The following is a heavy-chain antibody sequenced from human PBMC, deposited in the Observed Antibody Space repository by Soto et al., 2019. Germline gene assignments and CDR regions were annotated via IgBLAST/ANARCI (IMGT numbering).Heavy chain of an antibody. D-gene: IGHD3-22*01. CDR1: GGTFSSYA. V-gene: IGHV1-69*13. CDR2: IIPIFGTA. J-gene: IGHJ5*02. CDR3: ARGARDYYDGSGYFYDWFDP. Sequence: SVKVSCKASGGTFSSYAISWVRQAPGQGLEWMGGIIPIFGTANYAQKFQGRVTITADESTSTAYMELSSLRSEDTAVYYCARGARDYYDGSGYFYDWFDPWGQGTLVTVSS.